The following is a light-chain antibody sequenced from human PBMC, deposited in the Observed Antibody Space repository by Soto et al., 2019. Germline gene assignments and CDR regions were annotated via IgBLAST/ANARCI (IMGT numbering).Light chain of an antibody. CDR2: DVS. CDR3: SSYTSTTALV. J-gene: IGLJ2*01. V-gene: IGLV2-14*01. Sequence: QSALTQPASVSGSPEQSITISCTGTDNDVGVYNYVSWYQQHPGKAPKLMIYDVSNRPSGVSNRFSGSKSGNTASLTISGLQAEDEADYYCSSYTSTTALVFGGGTKVTVL. CDR1: DNDVGVYNY.